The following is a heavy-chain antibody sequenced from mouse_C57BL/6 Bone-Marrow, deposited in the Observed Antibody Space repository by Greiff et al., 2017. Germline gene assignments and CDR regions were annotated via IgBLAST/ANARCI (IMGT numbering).Heavy chain of an antibody. J-gene: IGHJ2*01. Sequence: EVMLVESGGGLVKPGGSLKLSCAASGFTFSSYTMSWVRQTPEKRLEWVATISGGGGNTYYPDSVKGRFTISRDNAKNTLYLQMSSLRSEDTALYYCARHSWDDYFDYWGQGTTLTVSS. CDR3: ARHSWDDYFDY. D-gene: IGHD4-1*01. CDR2: ISGGGGNT. V-gene: IGHV5-9*01. CDR1: GFTFSSYT.